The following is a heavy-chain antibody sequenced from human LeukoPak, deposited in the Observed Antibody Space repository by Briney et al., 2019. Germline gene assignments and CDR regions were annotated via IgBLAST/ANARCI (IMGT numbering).Heavy chain of an antibody. CDR1: GGSISSSGYY. D-gene: IGHD3-16*01. CDR3: ARLYAPASPFDP. Sequence: PSETLSLTCTVSGGSISSSGYYWGWIRQPPGQGLEWIGTIYYSGYTYYNPSLKSRVTISVDTSKNQFSLKLSSVTAADTAVYYCARLYAPASPFDPWGQGTLVTVSS. J-gene: IGHJ5*02. CDR2: IYYSGYT. V-gene: IGHV4-39*01.